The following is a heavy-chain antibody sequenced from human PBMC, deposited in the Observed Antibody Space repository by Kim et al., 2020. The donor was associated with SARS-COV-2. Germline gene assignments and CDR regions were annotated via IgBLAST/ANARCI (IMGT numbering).Heavy chain of an antibody. J-gene: IGHJ6*02. CDR3: AREAFGELFRSYYYYYYGMDV. CDR1: GFTFSSYA. Sequence: GGSLRLSRAASGFTFSSYAMHWVRQAPGKGLEWVAVISYDGSNKYYADSVKGRFTISRDNSKNTLYLQMNSLRAEDTAVYYCAREAFGELFRSYYYYYYGMDVWGQGTTVTVSS. D-gene: IGHD3-10*01. V-gene: IGHV3-30*04. CDR2: ISYDGSNK.